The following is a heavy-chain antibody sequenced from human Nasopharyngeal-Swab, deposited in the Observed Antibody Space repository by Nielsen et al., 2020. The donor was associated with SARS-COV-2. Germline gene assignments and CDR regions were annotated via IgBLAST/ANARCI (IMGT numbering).Heavy chain of an antibody. D-gene: IGHD4-11*01. CDR2: INHSGST. CDR1: GGSFSGYY. J-gene: IGHJ6*02. CDR3: ARWRTVTTIFYYGMDV. V-gene: IGHV4-34*01. Sequence: SETLSLTCAVYGGSFSGYYWSWIRQPPGKGLEWIGEINHSGSTNYNPSLKSRVTISVDTSKNQFSLKLSSVTAADTAVYYCARWRTVTTIFYYGMDVWGQGATVTVSS.